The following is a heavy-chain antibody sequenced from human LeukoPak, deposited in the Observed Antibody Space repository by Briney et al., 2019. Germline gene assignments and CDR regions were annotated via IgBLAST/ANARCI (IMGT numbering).Heavy chain of an antibody. Sequence: PGGSLRLSCAASGFTFYDYGMSWVRHAPGKGLEWVSGINWNGGSTGYADSVKGRLAISRDNAKNSLYLQMNSLRAEDTALYYCARTYYYDSSPFDYWGQGTLVTVSS. V-gene: IGHV3-20*04. CDR2: INWNGGST. CDR1: GFTFYDYG. D-gene: IGHD3-22*01. J-gene: IGHJ4*02. CDR3: ARTYYYDSSPFDY.